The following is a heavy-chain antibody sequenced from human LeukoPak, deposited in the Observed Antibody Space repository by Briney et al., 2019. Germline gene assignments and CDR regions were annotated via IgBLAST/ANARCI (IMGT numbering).Heavy chain of an antibody. Sequence: SQTLSLTCTVSGGSISSGGYYWSWIRQHPGKGLEWIGYIYYDGSTYYNPSLKSRVTISVDKSKNQFSLKLNSVTAADTAVYYCAREPTLVGASHFDYWGQGTLVTVSS. J-gene: IGHJ4*02. D-gene: IGHD1-26*01. V-gene: IGHV4-31*03. CDR3: AREPTLVGASHFDY. CDR2: IYYDGST. CDR1: GGSISSGGYY.